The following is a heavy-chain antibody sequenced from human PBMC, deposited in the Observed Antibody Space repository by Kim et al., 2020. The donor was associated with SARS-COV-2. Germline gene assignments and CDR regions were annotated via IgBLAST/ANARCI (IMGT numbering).Heavy chain of an antibody. CDR3: ARDGLEPRNYGVDV. J-gene: IGHJ6*02. Sequence: ASVKVSCKASGYTFTSYAISWVRQAPGQGLEWMGWINTYNGNTNYAQNFQGRVTMTTDTSTRTAYMEVRSLISDDTAVYYCARDGLEPRNYGVDVWGQGTTVTVSS. CDR1: GYTFTSYA. CDR2: INTYNGNT. D-gene: IGHD1-1*01. V-gene: IGHV1-18*01.